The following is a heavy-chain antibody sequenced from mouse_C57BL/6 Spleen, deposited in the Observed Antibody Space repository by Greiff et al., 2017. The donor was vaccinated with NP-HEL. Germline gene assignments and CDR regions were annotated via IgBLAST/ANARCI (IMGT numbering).Heavy chain of an antibody. D-gene: IGHD1-1*01. CDR3: ARGGYYGSSHYFDY. CDR2: INPSTGGT. V-gene: IGHV1-43*01. Sequence: VQLQQSGPELVKPGASVKISCKASGYSFTGYYMHWVKQSSEKSLEWIGEINPSTGGTSYNQKFKGKATLTVDKSSSTAYMQLKSLTSEDSAVYYCARGGYYGSSHYFDYWGQGTTLTVSS. CDR1: GYSFTGYY. J-gene: IGHJ2*01.